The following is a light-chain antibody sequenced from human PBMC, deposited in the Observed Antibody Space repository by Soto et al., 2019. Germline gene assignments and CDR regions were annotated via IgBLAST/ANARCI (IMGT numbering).Light chain of an antibody. Sequence: QSALTQPASVSGSPGQSITISCTGTSSDVGSYNLVSWYQQHPGKAPKLVIYEGTKRPSGVSNRFSGSKSGNTASLTISGLQAEDEADYYCCSYTASDTSRVFGGGTKLTVL. CDR3: CSYTASDTSRV. CDR2: EGT. V-gene: IGLV2-23*01. CDR1: SSDVGSYNL. J-gene: IGLJ3*02.